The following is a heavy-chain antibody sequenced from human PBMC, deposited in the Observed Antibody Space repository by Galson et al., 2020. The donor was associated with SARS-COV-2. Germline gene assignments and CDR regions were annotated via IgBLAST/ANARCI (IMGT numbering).Heavy chain of an antibody. CDR1: GGSISSGGYY. Sequence: SETLSLTCTVSGGSISSGGYYWSWIRQHPGKGLEWIGYIYYSGSTYYNPSLKSRVTISVDTSKNQFSLKLSSVTAADTAVYYCARDSAQQLVPFDYWGQGTLVTVSS. D-gene: IGHD6-13*01. J-gene: IGHJ4*02. CDR3: ARDSAQQLVPFDY. V-gene: IGHV4-31*03. CDR2: IYYSGST.